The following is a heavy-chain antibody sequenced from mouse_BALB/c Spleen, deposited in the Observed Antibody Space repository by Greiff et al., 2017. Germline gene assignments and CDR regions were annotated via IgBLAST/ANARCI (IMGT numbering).Heavy chain of an antibody. J-gene: IGHJ2*01. Sequence: EVQGVESGPELVKPGASVKMSCKASGYTFTSYVMHWVKQKPGQGLEWIGYINPYNDGTKYNEKFKGKATLTSDKSSSTAYMELSSLTSEDSAVYYCARNGNYVGFDYWGQGTTLTVSS. CDR1: GYTFTSYV. D-gene: IGHD2-1*01. V-gene: IGHV1-14*01. CDR3: ARNGNYVGFDY. CDR2: INPYNDGT.